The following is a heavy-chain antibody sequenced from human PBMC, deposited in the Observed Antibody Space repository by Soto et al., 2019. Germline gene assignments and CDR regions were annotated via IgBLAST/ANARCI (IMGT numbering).Heavy chain of an antibody. V-gene: IGHV3-33*01. CDR2: IWYDGSNK. J-gene: IGHJ2*01. Sequence: QVQLVESGGGVVQPGRSLRLSCAASGFTFSSYGMHWVRQAPGKGLEWVAVIWYDGSNKYYADSVKGRFTISRDNSKNTLYLQRNSLRAEDTAVYYCARDRTGEYWYFDLWGRGTLVTVSS. CDR3: ARDRTGEYWYFDL. D-gene: IGHD7-27*01. CDR1: GFTFSSYG.